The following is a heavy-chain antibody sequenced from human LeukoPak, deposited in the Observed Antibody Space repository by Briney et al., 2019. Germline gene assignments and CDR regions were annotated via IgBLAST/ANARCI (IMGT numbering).Heavy chain of an antibody. V-gene: IGHV6-1*01. CDR2: TYYRSKWYN. D-gene: IGHD2-21*02. Sequence: SQTLSLTCALSGDTVSSNSAAWNWIRQSPSRGLEWLGGTYYRSKWYNDYAVSVKSRITINPDTSKNQFSLQLNSVTPEDTAVYYCARAGGDSWYFDYWGQGTLVTVSS. CDR3: ARAGGDSWYFDY. J-gene: IGHJ4*02. CDR1: GDTVSSNSAA.